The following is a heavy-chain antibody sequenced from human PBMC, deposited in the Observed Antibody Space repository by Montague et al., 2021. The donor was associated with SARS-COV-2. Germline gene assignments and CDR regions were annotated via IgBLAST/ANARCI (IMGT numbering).Heavy chain of an antibody. J-gene: IGHJ6*02. D-gene: IGHD4-17*01. CDR2: INHSGST. CDR1: GGSFSGYY. CDR3: ARGPITVTTFYYYYGMDV. V-gene: IGHV4-34*01. Sequence: ETLSLTCAVYGGSFSGYYWSWIRRPPGKGLEWIGEINHSGSTNYNPPLKSRVTISVDTSKNQFSLKLSSVTAADTAVYYCARGPITVTTFYYYYGMDVWGQGTTVTVSS.